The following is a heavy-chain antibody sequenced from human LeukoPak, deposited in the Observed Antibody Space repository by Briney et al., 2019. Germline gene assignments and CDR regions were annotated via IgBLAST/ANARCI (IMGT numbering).Heavy chain of an antibody. J-gene: IGHJ4*02. Sequence: PGGSLRLSCAASGFTFSSYAMHWVRQAPGKGLEWVAVISYDGSNKYYADSVKGRFTISRDNSKNTLYLQMNSLRAEDTAVYYCNSARYYYDALVSRWGQGTLVTVSS. V-gene: IGHV3-30*04. CDR2: ISYDGSNK. D-gene: IGHD3-22*01. CDR1: GFTFSSYA. CDR3: NSARYYYDALVSR.